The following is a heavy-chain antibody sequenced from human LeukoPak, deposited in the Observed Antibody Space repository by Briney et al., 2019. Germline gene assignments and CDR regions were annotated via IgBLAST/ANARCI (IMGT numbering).Heavy chain of an antibody. CDR1: GFDFSIYG. CDR2: IWSDGTHK. J-gene: IGHJ5*02. Sequence: PGGSLTLSCTTSGFDFSIYGMNWVRQAPGKGLEWLANIWSDGTHKYYADSVKGRFTIASDNSEHTLYLQLSSLGAEHTALYYFPRGGGEVRSRGFGLWGPGTPVTVS. V-gene: IGHV3-33*01. CDR3: PRGGGEVRSRGFGL. D-gene: IGHD2-21*01.